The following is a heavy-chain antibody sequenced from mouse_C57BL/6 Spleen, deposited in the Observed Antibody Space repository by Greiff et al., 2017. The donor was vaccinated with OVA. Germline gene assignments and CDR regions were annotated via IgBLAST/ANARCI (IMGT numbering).Heavy chain of an antibody. CDR3: ARHYGYYYAMDY. J-gene: IGHJ4*01. V-gene: IGHV1-69*01. CDR2: IDPSDSYT. Sequence: QVQLQQPGAELVMPGASVKLSCKASGYTFTSYWMHWVKQRPGQGLEWIGEIDPSDSYTNYNQKFKGKSTLPVDKSSSTAYMQLSSLTSEDSAVYYCARHYGYYYAMDYWGQGTSVTVSS. D-gene: IGHD1-1*01. CDR1: GYTFTSYW.